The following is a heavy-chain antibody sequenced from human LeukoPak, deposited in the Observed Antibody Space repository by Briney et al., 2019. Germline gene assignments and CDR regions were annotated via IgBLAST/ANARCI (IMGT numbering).Heavy chain of an antibody. D-gene: IGHD3-10*01. Sequence: GGSLRLSCAASGFTFSSYWMHWVRQAPGKGLVWVSRINSDGSSTNYADSVKGRFTISRDNAKNTLNLQMNSLRAEDTAVYYCVTDRTGTYTLDYWGQGTLVTVSS. J-gene: IGHJ4*02. V-gene: IGHV3-74*01. CDR2: INSDGSST. CDR1: GFTFSSYW. CDR3: VTDRTGTYTLDY.